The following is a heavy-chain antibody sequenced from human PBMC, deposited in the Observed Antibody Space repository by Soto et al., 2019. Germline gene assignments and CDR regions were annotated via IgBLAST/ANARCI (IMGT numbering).Heavy chain of an antibody. J-gene: IGHJ4*02. CDR3: ARAIGPTLFDY. V-gene: IGHV3-13*04. CDR1: GFTFSSYD. Sequence: LRLSCSASGFTFSSYDMHWVRQGPGKGLEWVSAIGTAGDTNYAGSVKGRFTISRENAKNSLYLQMNSLRAGDTAIYFCARAIGPTLFDYWGQGTLVTVSS. CDR2: IGTAGDT. D-gene: IGHD3-22*01.